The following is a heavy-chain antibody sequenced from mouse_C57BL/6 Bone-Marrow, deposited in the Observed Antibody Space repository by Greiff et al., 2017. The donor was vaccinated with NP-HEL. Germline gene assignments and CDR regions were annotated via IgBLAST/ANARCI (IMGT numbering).Heavy chain of an antibody. V-gene: IGHV1-26*01. J-gene: IGHJ1*03. CDR2: INPNNGGT. CDR1: GYTFTDYY. D-gene: IGHD1-1*01. CDR3: ARGGITTVSRYFDV. Sequence: EVQLQQSGPELVKPGASVKISCKASGYTFTDYYMNWVKQSHGKSLEWIGDINPNNGGTSYNQKFKGKATLTVDKSSSTAYMELRSLTSEDSAVYYCARGGITTVSRYFDVWGTGTTVTVSS.